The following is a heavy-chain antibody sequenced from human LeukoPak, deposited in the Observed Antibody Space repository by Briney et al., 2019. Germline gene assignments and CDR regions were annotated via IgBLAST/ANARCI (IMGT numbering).Heavy chain of an antibody. CDR1: GFTFSSYA. CDR3: ARLPVTFGGVISVDY. D-gene: IGHD3-16*02. CDR2: ISSSSSYI. Sequence: GGSLRLSCAASGFTFSSYAMSWVRQAPGKGLEWVSSISSSSSYIYYADSVKGRFTISRDNAKNSLYLQMNSLRAEDTAVYYCARLPVTFGGVISVDYWGQGTLVTVSS. V-gene: IGHV3-21*01. J-gene: IGHJ4*02.